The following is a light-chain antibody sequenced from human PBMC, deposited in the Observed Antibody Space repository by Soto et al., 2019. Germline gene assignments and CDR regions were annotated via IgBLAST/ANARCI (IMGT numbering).Light chain of an antibody. CDR3: QSYDSSLRGYV. Sequence: QSVLTQPPSVSGAPGQRVTVPCTGSSSNIGARFDVHWYQQLPGTAPRLLIYANGNRPSGVPDRFSGSKSGTSASLAITGLQAEDEADYYCQSYDSSLRGYVXGTGTRSPS. J-gene: IGLJ1*01. CDR1: SSNIGARFD. V-gene: IGLV1-40*01. CDR2: ANG.